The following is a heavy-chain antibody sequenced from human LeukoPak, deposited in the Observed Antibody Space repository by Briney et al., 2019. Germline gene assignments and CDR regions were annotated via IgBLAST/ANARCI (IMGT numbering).Heavy chain of an antibody. CDR2: INHSGST. D-gene: IGHD2-2*01. V-gene: IGHV4-34*01. CDR3: ARGHCSSTSCYHPWGEWFDP. CDR1: GGSFSGYY. Sequence: SETLSLTCAVYGGSFSGYYWSWIRQPPGKGLEWIGEINHSGSTNYNPSLKSRVTISVDTSKNQFSLKLSSVTAADTAVYYCARGHCSSTSCYHPWGEWFDPWGQGTLVTVSS. J-gene: IGHJ5*02.